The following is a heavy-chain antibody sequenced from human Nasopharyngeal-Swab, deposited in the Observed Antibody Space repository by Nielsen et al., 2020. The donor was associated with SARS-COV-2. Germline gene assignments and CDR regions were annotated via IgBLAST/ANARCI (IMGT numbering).Heavy chain of an antibody. CDR2: IWYDGSNK. V-gene: IGHV3-33*01. Sequence: GGSLRLSCAASGLTFSSYGMHWVRQAPGKGLEWVAVIWYDGSNKYYADSVKGRFTISRDNSKNTLYLQMSSLRAEDTAVYYCARDRIAAAGDAFDIWGQGTMVTVSS. CDR3: ARDRIAAAGDAFDI. CDR1: GLTFSSYG. D-gene: IGHD6-13*01. J-gene: IGHJ3*02.